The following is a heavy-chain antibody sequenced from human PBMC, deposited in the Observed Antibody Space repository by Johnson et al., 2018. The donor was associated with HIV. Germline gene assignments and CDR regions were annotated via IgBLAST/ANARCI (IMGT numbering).Heavy chain of an antibody. CDR1: GFTFSSYW. Sequence: QVQLVESGGGLVQPGGSLRLSCAASGFTFSSYWMSWVRQAPGKGLEWVACISYDGSNKYYADSVKGRFPISRDNSKNTLYLQMNSLRAEDTAVYYCAKDKEYSSSPGAFDIWGQGTMVTVSS. CDR2: ISYDGSNK. V-gene: IGHV3-30*18. D-gene: IGHD6-6*01. CDR3: AKDKEYSSSPGAFDI. J-gene: IGHJ3*02.